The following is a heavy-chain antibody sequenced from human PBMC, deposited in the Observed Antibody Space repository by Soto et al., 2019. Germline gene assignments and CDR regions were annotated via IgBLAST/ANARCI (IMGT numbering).Heavy chain of an antibody. Sequence: EVQLVESGGGLVQPGGSLRLSCAASGFTFSSYDMHWVRQATGKGLEWVSAIGTVGDTYYPGSVKGRFTISRENAKNSLYLQMNSLRAEDTAVYYCARAGTTMVRAGRRYYYYGMDVWGQGTTVTVSS. J-gene: IGHJ6*02. CDR2: IGTVGDT. D-gene: IGHD3-10*01. V-gene: IGHV3-13*01. CDR1: GFTFSSYD. CDR3: ARAGTTMVRAGRRYYYYGMDV.